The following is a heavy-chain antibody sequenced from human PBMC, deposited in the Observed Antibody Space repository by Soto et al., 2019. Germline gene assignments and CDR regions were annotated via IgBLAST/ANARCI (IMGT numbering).Heavy chain of an antibody. V-gene: IGHV3-23*01. CDR3: ARASGESYPGSRVFVS. Sequence: PGGSLRLSCAASGFTFSSYAMSWVRQAPGKGLEWVSAISGSGGRTYYADSVKGRFTISRDNSKNTLYLQMNSLRAEDTAVYYCARASGESYPGSRVFVSWGQGTRVTVPQ. D-gene: IGHD3-10*01. CDR1: GFTFSSYA. J-gene: IGHJ4*02. CDR2: ISGSGGRT.